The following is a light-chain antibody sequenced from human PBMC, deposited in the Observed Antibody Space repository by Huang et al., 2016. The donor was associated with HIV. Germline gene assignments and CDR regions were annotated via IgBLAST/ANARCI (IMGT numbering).Light chain of an antibody. V-gene: IGKV1-8*01. CDR1: QGISSY. CDR3: QQYYSYPRT. Sequence: AIRITQSPSSLSASTGDRVTITCRASQGISSYVAWYQQKPGKAPKLRIYAASTLQGGVPARFSGSGSGTDFNLTISCLQSEDFATYYCQQYYSYPRTFGQGTKVEIK. CDR2: AAS. J-gene: IGKJ1*01.